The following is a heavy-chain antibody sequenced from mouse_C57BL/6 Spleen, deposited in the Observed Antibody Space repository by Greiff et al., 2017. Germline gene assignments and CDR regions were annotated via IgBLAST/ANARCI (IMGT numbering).Heavy chain of an antibody. CDR3: ASSGAWFAY. CDR1: GYTFTSYT. Sequence: QVQLQQSGAELARPGASVKMSCKASGYTFTSYTMHWVKQRPGQGLEWIGYINPSSGYTKYNQKFKDKATLTADKSSSTAYMQLSSLTSGDSAVYYCASSGAWFAYWGQGTLVTVSA. J-gene: IGHJ3*01. CDR2: INPSSGYT. V-gene: IGHV1-4*01.